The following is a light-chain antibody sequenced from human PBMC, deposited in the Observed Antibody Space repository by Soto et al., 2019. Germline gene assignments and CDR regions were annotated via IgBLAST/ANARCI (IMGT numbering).Light chain of an antibody. CDR3: QQYDSWPPLFT. V-gene: IGKV3-15*01. J-gene: IGKJ3*01. CDR2: GAS. Sequence: EIVMTQSPATLSVSPGERATLSCRASQSISSNLAWYQQRPGQAPRLLVYGASTRATGIPARFSGSGSGTAFTLTISSLQSEDFAVYYCQQYDSWPPLFTFGPGTKVDLK. CDR1: QSISSN.